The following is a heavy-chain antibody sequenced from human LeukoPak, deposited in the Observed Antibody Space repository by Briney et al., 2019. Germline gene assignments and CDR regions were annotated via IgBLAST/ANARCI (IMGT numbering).Heavy chain of an antibody. CDR3: ARDLRYYYYGMDV. CDR2: IIPILGIA. V-gene: IGHV1-69*04. CDR1: GGTFSSYA. J-gene: IGHJ6*02. Sequence: SVKVSCKASGGTFSSYAISWVRQAPGQGLEWMGRIIPILGIANYAQKFQGRVTITADKSTSTAYMELSSLRSEDTAVYYCARDLRYYYYGMDVWGQGTTVTVSS.